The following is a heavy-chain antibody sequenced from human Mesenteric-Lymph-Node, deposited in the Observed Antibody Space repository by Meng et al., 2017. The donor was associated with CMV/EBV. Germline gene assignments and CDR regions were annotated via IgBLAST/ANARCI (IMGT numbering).Heavy chain of an antibody. D-gene: IGHD2-2*01. CDR3: ARVVTTVLVRAVRTVLLLLRMDV. J-gene: IGHJ6*01. CDR1: GYTFSGYY. CDR2: INPNSGGT. Sequence: ASVKVSCKASGYTFSGYYMHWVRQAPGQGLEWMGWINPNSGGTNYAQKFQGRVTMTRDTSLTAVYMELSRLISDHTAVYYCARVVTTVLVRAVRTVLLLLRMDVWGKGPRSPSPQ. V-gene: IGHV1-2*02.